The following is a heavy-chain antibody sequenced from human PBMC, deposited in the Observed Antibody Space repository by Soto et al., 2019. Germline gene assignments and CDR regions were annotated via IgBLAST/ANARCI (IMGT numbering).Heavy chain of an antibody. Sequence: ASVKVSCKASGYTFTGYYMHWVRQAPGQGLEWMGWINPNSGGTNYAQKFQGWVTMTRDTSISTAYMELSRLRSDDTAVYYCARGKYGNVEYGMDVWGQGTTVTVSS. V-gene: IGHV1-2*04. CDR3: ARGKYGNVEYGMDV. CDR1: GYTFTGYY. CDR2: INPNSGGT. J-gene: IGHJ6*02. D-gene: IGHD3-10*01.